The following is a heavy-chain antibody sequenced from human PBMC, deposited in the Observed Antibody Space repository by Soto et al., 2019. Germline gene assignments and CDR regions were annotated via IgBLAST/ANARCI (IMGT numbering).Heavy chain of an antibody. D-gene: IGHD6-19*01. Sequence: EVQLVESGGGLVQPGGSLRLSCAASGFTFSNYDMHWVRQRPGKGLEWVSGLGSAGATYYPGSGKGPVTIARENAKNSLYLQRNGLTVGDTAVYYCARARSGWYGDFDFWGQGTLVTVSS. V-gene: IGHV3-13*01. CDR3: ARARSGWYGDFDF. CDR2: LGSAGAT. CDR1: GFTFSNYD. J-gene: IGHJ4*02.